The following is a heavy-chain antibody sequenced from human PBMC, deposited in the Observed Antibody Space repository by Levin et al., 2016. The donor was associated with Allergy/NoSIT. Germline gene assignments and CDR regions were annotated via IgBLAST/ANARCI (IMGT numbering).Heavy chain of an antibody. Sequence: SVKVSCKASGGTFSSYAISWVRQAPGQGLEWMGRIIPILGIANYAQKFQGRVTITADKSTSTAYMELSSLRSEDTAVYYCARSGIYSGSYYSYFQHWGQGTLVTVSS. CDR2: IIPILGIA. CDR1: GGTFSSYA. V-gene: IGHV1-69*04. CDR3: ARSGIYSGSYYSYFQH. D-gene: IGHD1-26*01. J-gene: IGHJ1*01.